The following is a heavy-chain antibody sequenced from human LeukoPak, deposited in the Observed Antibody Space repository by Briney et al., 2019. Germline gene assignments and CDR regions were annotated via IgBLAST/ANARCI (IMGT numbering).Heavy chain of an antibody. CDR3: ARALGYGSGSYRTQDY. CDR1: GFTFSSYA. CDR2: ISGSGGST. J-gene: IGHJ4*02. V-gene: IGHV3-23*01. D-gene: IGHD3-10*01. Sequence: GGSLRLSCAVSGFTFSSYAMNWVRQAPGKGLEWVSAISGSGGSTYYADSVKGRFTISRDNAKNSLYLQMNSLRAEDTAVYYCARALGYGSGSYRTQDYWGQGTLVTVSS.